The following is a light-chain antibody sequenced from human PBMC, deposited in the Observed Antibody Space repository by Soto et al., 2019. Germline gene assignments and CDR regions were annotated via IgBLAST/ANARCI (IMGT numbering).Light chain of an antibody. J-gene: IGKJ1*01. CDR2: KAS. V-gene: IGKV1-5*03. CDR3: QHYNGYSRT. CDR1: QSITSW. Sequence: DIQMTQSPSTLSASVGDRVTITCRASQSITSWLAWYQQKPGKAPKPLIYKASSLESGVPSRFSASGSGTEFTLAISSLQPDDFATYYCQHYNGYSRTFGQGTKVDIK.